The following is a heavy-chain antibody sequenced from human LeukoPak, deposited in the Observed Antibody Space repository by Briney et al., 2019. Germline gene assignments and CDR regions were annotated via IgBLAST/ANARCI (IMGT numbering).Heavy chain of an antibody. Sequence: GGSLRLSCAASGFTFSSYGMHRVRQAPGKGLEWVAVISYDVGKKYYADSVKGRFTISRDNSKNTLYLQMNSLRAEDTAVYYCAKDDYTSGYRDWGQGTLVTVSS. J-gene: IGHJ4*02. CDR3: AKDDYTSGYRD. CDR2: ISYDVGKK. D-gene: IGHD3-22*01. V-gene: IGHV3-30*18. CDR1: GFTFSSYG.